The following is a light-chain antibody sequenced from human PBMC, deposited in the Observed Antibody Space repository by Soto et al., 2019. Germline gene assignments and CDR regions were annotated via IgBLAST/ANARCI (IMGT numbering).Light chain of an antibody. CDR3: QKYNSAPHT. CDR1: QDISNY. V-gene: IGKV1-27*01. Sequence: DIQMTQSPSSLSASVGDRVTITCRTSQDISNYLAWYQQKPGKVPKLLIYAASTLQSGVPSRVRGGGSGTDFSLTSSSLQPEDVATEYCQKYNSAPHTFGGGTKVEIQ. CDR2: AAS. J-gene: IGKJ4*01.